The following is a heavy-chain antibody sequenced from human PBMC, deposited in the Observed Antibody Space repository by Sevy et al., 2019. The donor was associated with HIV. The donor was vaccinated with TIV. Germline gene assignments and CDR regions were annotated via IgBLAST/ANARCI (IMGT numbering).Heavy chain of an antibody. CDR1: GFTVSSNY. CDR2: IYSGGST. CDR3: ARDCSSTSCPGPDAFDI. V-gene: IGHV3-66*02. D-gene: IGHD2-2*01. Sequence: GGSLRLSCAASGFTVSSNYMSWVRQAPGKGLEWVSVIYSGGSTYYADSVKGRFTISRDNSKNTLYLQMNSLRAEDTAVYYCARDCSSTSCPGPDAFDIWGQGTMVTVSS. J-gene: IGHJ3*02.